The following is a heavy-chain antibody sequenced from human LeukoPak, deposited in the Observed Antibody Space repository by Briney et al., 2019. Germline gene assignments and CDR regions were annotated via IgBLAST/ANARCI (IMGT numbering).Heavy chain of an antibody. Sequence: GGSLRLSCAASGFIFSSYGMHWVRQAPGKGLEWVAVISYDGSNNYYADSVKGRFTISRDNSQNTLYLQMNSLRAEDTAVYYCAKESTPLNYDILTGFQRDWGQGTLVTVSS. CDR2: ISYDGSNN. D-gene: IGHD3-9*01. J-gene: IGHJ4*02. CDR3: AKESTPLNYDILTGFQRD. V-gene: IGHV3-30*18. CDR1: GFIFSSYG.